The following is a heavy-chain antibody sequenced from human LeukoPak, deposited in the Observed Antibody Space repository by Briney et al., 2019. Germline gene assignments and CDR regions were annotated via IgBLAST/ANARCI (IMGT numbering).Heavy chain of an antibody. J-gene: IGHJ4*02. V-gene: IGHV4-59*01. D-gene: IGHD3-22*01. CDR1: GFTFSSYE. CDR2: IYYSGST. CDR3: ATATYDSSGYYY. Sequence: HPGGSLRLSCAASGFTFSSYEMNWVRQAPGKGLEWIGYIYYSGSTNYNPSLKSRVTISVDTSKNQFSLKLSSVTAADTAVYYCATATYDSSGYYYWGQGTLVTVSS.